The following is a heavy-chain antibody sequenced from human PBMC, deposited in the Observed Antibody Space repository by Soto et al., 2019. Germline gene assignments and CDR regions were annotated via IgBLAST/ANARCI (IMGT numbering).Heavy chain of an antibody. CDR1: GFTFSSYA. D-gene: IGHD2-21*02. J-gene: IGHJ4*02. CDR3: AKDRHHIVVVTAIHE. CDR2: ISGSGGST. Sequence: PGGSLRLSCAASGFTFSSYAMSWVRQAPGKGLEWVSAISGSGGSTYYADSVKGRFTISRDNSKNTLYLQMNSLRAEDTAVYYCAKDRHHIVVVTAIHEWGQGTLVTVSS. V-gene: IGHV3-23*01.